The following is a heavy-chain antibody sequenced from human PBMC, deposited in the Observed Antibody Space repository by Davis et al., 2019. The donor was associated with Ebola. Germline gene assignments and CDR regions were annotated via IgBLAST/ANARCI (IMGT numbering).Heavy chain of an antibody. Sequence: PSETLSLTCTVSGVSISRHYWSWIRQPPGKRLEWIGSIYYTGSAYYNSSLASRVTISVDTSKNQFSLKMNSVTAADTAVYYCARGAYWNYDSWGQGTLVTVSS. D-gene: IGHD1-1*01. CDR2: IYYTGSA. J-gene: IGHJ5*01. V-gene: IGHV4-59*08. CDR3: ARGAYWNYDS. CDR1: GVSISRHY.